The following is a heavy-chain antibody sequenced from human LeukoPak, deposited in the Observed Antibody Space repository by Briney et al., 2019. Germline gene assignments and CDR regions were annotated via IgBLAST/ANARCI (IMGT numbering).Heavy chain of an antibody. CDR3: VRLKFNLQYSYYMDV. CDR1: GFTFSSFA. J-gene: IGHJ6*03. V-gene: IGHV3-23*01. CDR2: VSGSAGRT. D-gene: IGHD2/OR15-2a*01. Sequence: GGSLRLSCAASGFTFSSFAMTWVRQAPGKGLEWVSTVSGSAGRTDYADSVKGRFTISRDNAKNSLYLQMNSLRAEDTAVYYCVRLKFNLQYSYYMDVWGKGTTVTVSS.